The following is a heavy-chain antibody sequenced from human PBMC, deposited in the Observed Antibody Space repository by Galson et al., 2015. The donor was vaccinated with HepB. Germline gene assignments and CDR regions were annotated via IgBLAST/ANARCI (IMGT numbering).Heavy chain of an antibody. J-gene: IGHJ4*02. CDR1: GGSFSGYY. CDR3: ARVYSGSYFRMRGPFDY. V-gene: IGHV4-34*01. D-gene: IGHD1-26*01. CDR2: INHSGST. Sequence: SETLSLTCAVYGGSFSGYYWSWIRQPPGKGLEWIGEINHSGSTNYNPSLKSRVTISVDTSKNQFSLKLSSVTAADTAVYYCARVYSGSYFRMRGPFDYWGQGTLVTVSS.